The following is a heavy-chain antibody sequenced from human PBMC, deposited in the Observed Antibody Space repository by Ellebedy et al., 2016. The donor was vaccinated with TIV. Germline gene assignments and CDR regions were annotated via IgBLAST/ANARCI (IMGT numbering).Heavy chain of an antibody. CDR1: GFLFSEYY. V-gene: IGHV3-11*06. CDR3: AGGINPRRNDGFDM. J-gene: IGHJ3*02. D-gene: IGHD2-21*01. CDR2: ISICGDYR. Sequence: GGSLRLSCAASGFLFSEYYMTWVRQAPGKGLEWISYISICGDYRSYADSVSGRFSISRDNARNVVHLEMNRLSVDDTARYYCAGGINPRRNDGFDMWGLGTLVTVSP.